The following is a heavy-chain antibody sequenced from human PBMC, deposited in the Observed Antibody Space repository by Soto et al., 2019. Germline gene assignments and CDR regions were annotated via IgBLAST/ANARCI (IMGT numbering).Heavy chain of an antibody. Sequence: QVQLVQSGAEVKKPGASVKVSCKASGYTFTSYDINWVRQATGQGLEWMGWMNPNSGNTGYAQKFQGRFTMTRNTSISTAYTELSSLRSEDTAVYYCASDISGWYLAFDISGQGTIVTVSS. CDR1: GYTFTSYD. D-gene: IGHD6-19*01. CDR2: MNPNSGNT. CDR3: ASDISGWYLAFDI. V-gene: IGHV1-8*01. J-gene: IGHJ3*02.